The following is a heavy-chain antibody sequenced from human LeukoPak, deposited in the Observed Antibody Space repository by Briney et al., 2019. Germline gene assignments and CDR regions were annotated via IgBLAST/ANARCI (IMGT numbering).Heavy chain of an antibody. J-gene: IGHJ4*02. CDR1: GGSISSHY. V-gene: IGHV4-4*08. CDR2: IYNSGST. CDR3: ARESSWVYYFDY. D-gene: IGHD2-2*01. Sequence: SETLSLTCTVSGGSISSHYWSWIRQPPGKGLEWIGYIYNSGSTKYNPSLKSRVTISVDTSKNQFSLKLSSVTAADTAVYYCARESSWVYYFDYWGQGTLVTVSS.